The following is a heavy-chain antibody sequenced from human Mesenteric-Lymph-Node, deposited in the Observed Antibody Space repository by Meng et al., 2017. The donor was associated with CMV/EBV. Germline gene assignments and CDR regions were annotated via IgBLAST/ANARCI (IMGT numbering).Heavy chain of an antibody. J-gene: IGHJ4*02. CDR3: ARSPNPYYFDY. CDR2: INAYNGNT. CDR1: GYTFTNYG. D-gene: IGHD1-14*01. V-gene: IGHV1-18*01. Sequence: SCKASGYTFTNYGISWVRQAPGQGLGWMGWINAYNGNTKYAQKLQGRVTMTTDTSTSTAYMEVRSLRSDDTAVYYCARSPNPYYFDYWGQGTLVTVSS.